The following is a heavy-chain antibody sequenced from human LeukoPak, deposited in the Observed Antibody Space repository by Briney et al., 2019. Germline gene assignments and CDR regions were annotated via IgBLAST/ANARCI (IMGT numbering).Heavy chain of an antibody. CDR3: ARVKLYYDILTGYYHADALDI. V-gene: IGHV1-18*01. D-gene: IGHD3-9*01. CDR1: GYTFTSYG. CDR2: ISAYNGNT. J-gene: IGHJ3*02. Sequence: ASVKVSFKASGYTFTSYGISWVRQAPGQGLEWMGWISAYNGNTNYAQKLQGRVTMTTDTSTSTAYLELRSLRSDDTAVYYRARVKLYYDILTGYYHADALDIWGQGTMVTVSS.